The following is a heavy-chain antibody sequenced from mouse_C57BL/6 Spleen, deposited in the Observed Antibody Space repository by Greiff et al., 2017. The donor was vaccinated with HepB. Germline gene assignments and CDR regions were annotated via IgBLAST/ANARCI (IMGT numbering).Heavy chain of an antibody. CDR2: IYPGDGDT. CDR3: ARDGRGAMDY. CDR1: GYAFSSSW. V-gene: IGHV1-82*01. J-gene: IGHJ4*01. D-gene: IGHD1-1*01. Sequence: VQLQQSGPELVKPGASVKISCKASGYAFSSSWMNWVKQRPGKGLEWIGRIYPGDGDTNYNGKFKGKATLTADKSSSTAYMQLSSLTSEDSAVYFCARDGRGAMDYWGQGTSVTVSS.